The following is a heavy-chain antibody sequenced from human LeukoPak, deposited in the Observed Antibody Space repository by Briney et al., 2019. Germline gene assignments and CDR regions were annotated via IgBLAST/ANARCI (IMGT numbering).Heavy chain of an antibody. CDR3: ARHHYDYVWGSYRHFDY. CDR2: IYPGDSDT. CDR1: GYSFTSYW. D-gene: IGHD3-16*02. Sequence: PGESLKISCKGSGYSFTSYWIGWVRQMPGKGLERMGIIYPGDSDTRYSPSFQGQVTISADKSISTAYLQWSSLKASDTAMYYCARHHYDYVWGSYRHFDYWGQGTLVTVSS. V-gene: IGHV5-51*01. J-gene: IGHJ4*02.